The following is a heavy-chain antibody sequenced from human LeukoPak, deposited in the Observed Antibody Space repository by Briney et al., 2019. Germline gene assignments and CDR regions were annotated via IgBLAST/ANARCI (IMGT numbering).Heavy chain of an antibody. CDR1: GGSISSSNW. CDR2: IYHSGST. D-gene: IGHD6-19*01. Sequence: SDTLSLTCAVSGGSISSSNWWSWVRQPPGKGLEWIGEIYHSGSTNYNPSLKRRVTISVDKSKNQFSLKLSSVTAADTAVYYCARQREGSGFEYFDYWGQGTLVTVSS. V-gene: IGHV4-4*02. CDR3: ARQREGSGFEYFDY. J-gene: IGHJ4*02.